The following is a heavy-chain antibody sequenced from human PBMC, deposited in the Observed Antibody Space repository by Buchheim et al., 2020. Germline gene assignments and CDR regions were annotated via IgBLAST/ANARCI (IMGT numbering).Heavy chain of an antibody. J-gene: IGHJ4*02. CDR2: IYPGDSDT. V-gene: IGHV5-51*01. CDR1: GYSFTSYW. Sequence: EVQLVQSRAEVKKAGESLKISCKGSGYSFTSYWIAWVRQMPGKGLEWMGIIYPGDSDTRYNPAFQGQVTISADKSLSTAYPQWSSLKASDTALYYCARQADFWSGFADSWGQGTL. CDR3: ARQADFWSGFADS. D-gene: IGHD3-3*01.